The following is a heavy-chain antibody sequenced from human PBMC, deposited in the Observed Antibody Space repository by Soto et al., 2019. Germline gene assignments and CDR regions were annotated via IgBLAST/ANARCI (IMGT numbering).Heavy chain of an antibody. D-gene: IGHD3-9*01. CDR1: GFVASRKY. Sequence: GGSLRLSCAASGFVASRKYMSWVRQTPGKGLEWVSVIYSGGSTYYADSVKGRFTISRDNSKNTLYLQMNSLRAEDTAVYYCARVTQDYDILTGYSPSYFDYWGQGTLVTVSS. CDR3: ARVTQDYDILTGYSPSYFDY. CDR2: IYSGGST. J-gene: IGHJ4*02. V-gene: IGHV3-53*01.